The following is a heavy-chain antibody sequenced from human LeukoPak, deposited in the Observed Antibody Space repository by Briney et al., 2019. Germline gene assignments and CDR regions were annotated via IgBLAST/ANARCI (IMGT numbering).Heavy chain of an antibody. CDR1: GFTFSSYG. CDR3: AKDAHSFRYDFWSGYPGYMDV. CDR2: IRYDGSNK. V-gene: IGHV3-30*02. J-gene: IGHJ6*03. Sequence: GRSLRLSCAASGFTFSSYGMHWVRQAPGKGLEWVAFIRYDGSNKYYADSVKGRFTISRDNSKNTLYLQMNSLRAEDTAVYYCAKDAHSFRYDFWSGYPGYMDVWGKGTTVTVSS. D-gene: IGHD3-3*01.